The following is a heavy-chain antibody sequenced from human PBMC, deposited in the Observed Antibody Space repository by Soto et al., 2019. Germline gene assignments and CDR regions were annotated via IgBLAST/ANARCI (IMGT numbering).Heavy chain of an antibody. D-gene: IGHD1-26*01. CDR2: ISWKDDK. CDR3: AHRYGGNYYRWYFDY. Sequence: QITLKESGPTLVEPTQTLLLTCTYSGFSLTTSGAGVGWIRKPPGKALEWLALISWKDDKRYNPGLKRRLTITKDTSKNQVVLTLTNMDPVDTATYFCAHRYGGNYYRWYFDYWGQGTLVTVSS. J-gene: IGHJ4*02. V-gene: IGHV2-5*01. CDR1: GFSLTTSGAG.